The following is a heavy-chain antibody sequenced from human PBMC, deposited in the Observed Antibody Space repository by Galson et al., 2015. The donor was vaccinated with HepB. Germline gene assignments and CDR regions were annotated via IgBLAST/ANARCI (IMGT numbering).Heavy chain of an antibody. J-gene: IGHJ4*02. CDR2: IKQDGSEK. D-gene: IGHD5-24*01. V-gene: IGHV3-7*01. CDR3: AREGLSRDGYSYFEY. CDR1: GLTFGTYW. Sequence: SLRLSCAASGLTFGTYWMSWVRQAPGKGLEWVANIKQDGSEKYYVDSVKGRFTISRDHAKNSVYLQMNSLRAEDTAVYYCAREGLSRDGYSYFEYWGQGTLVTVSS.